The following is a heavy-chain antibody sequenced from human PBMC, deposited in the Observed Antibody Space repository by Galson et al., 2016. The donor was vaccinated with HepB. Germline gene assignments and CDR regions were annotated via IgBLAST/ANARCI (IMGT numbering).Heavy chain of an antibody. CDR2: IYYSGST. CDR3: ARDRLGDFWSGYSPLGAFDI. V-gene: IGHV4-31*03. CDR1: GGSISSGAYY. D-gene: IGHD3-3*01. J-gene: IGHJ3*02. Sequence: TLSLTCTVSGGSISSGAYYWSWIRQHPGKGLEWIGYIYYSGSTYYDPSLKSRVTISVDTSKNQFSLKLTSVTAADTAVYYCARDRLGDFWSGYSPLGAFDIWGQGTMVTVSS.